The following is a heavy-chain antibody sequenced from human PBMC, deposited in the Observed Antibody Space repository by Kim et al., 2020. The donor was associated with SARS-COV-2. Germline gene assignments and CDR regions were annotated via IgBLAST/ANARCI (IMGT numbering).Heavy chain of an antibody. J-gene: IGHJ4*02. V-gene: IGHV4-31*02. Sequence: PALYSRVTISVDTSKNTFSQKLSCVTAADTAVYYCARVRSFFGVVRTFDYWGPGTLVTVSS. D-gene: IGHD3-3*01. CDR3: ARVRSFFGVVRTFDY.